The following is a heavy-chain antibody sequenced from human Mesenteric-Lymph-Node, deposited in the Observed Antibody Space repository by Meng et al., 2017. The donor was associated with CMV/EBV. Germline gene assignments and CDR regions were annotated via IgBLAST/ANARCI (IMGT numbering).Heavy chain of an antibody. V-gene: IGHV3-30-3*01. CDR2: ISYDGSNK. CDR1: GFTFSNYA. Sequence: LSCAASGFTFSNYAMHGVRQAPGKGLEWVAVISYDGSNKYYADSVKGRFTISIDNSKNTLYLQMNSLRAEDTAVYYCARGPYYGDLSYWGQGTLVTVSS. CDR3: ARGPYYGDLSY. D-gene: IGHD4-17*01. J-gene: IGHJ4*02.